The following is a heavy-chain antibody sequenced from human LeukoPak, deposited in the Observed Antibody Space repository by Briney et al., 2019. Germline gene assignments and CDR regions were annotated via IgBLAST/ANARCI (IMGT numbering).Heavy chain of an antibody. Sequence: PGGSLRLSCAASGFTFSSYAMSWVRQAPGKGLEWVSAISGSGGSTYYADSVKGRFTISRDNSKNTLYLQMNSLRAEDTAVYYCAKIGKYYDFWRDKRDAFDIWGQETMVTVSS. D-gene: IGHD3-3*01. CDR1: GFTFSSYA. CDR2: ISGSGGST. CDR3: AKIGKYYDFWRDKRDAFDI. V-gene: IGHV3-23*01. J-gene: IGHJ3*02.